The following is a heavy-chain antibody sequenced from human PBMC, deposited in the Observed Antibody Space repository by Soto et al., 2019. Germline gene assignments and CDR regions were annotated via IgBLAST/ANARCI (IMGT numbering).Heavy chain of an antibody. Sequence: QVQLQESGPGLVKPSETLSLTCTVSGGSISSYYWSWIRQPPVKGLEWIGYIYYSGSTNYNPSLKSRVTIAVDKSKNQFSLKLSSVTAADTAVYYCARGILTPKNYYYYYYMDVWGKGTTVTVSS. CDR2: IYYSGST. CDR1: GGSISSYY. D-gene: IGHD3-9*01. V-gene: IGHV4-59*01. CDR3: ARGILTPKNYYYYYYMDV. J-gene: IGHJ6*03.